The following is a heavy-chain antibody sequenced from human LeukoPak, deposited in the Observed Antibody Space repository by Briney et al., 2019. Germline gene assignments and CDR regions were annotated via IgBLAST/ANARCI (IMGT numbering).Heavy chain of an antibody. J-gene: IGHJ3*02. V-gene: IGHV3-74*01. D-gene: IGHD3-22*01. CDR2: INSDGSGT. CDR3: ASYYYDNGGYWDAFDI. Sequence: SGGSLRLSCAASGFTFSTYWMHWVRQAPGKGLVWVSRINSDGSGTSYADSVKGRFTISRDNAKNTLYLQMNSLRAEDTAVYYCASYYYDNGGYWDAFDIWGQGTKVSVSS. CDR1: GFTFSTYW.